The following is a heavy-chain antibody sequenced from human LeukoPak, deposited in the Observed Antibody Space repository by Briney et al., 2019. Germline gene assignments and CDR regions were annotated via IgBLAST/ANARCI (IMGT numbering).Heavy chain of an antibody. CDR3: ARDIVVVPAAPSYYYGMDV. Sequence: ASVKVSCKASGYTFTSYGISWVRQAPGQGLEWMGWISAYNGNTNYAQKLQGRVTMTTDTSTSTAYMELRSLRSDDTAVYDCARDIVVVPAAPSYYYGMDVWGKGTTVTVSS. CDR1: GYTFTSYG. V-gene: IGHV1-18*04. CDR2: ISAYNGNT. D-gene: IGHD2-2*01. J-gene: IGHJ6*04.